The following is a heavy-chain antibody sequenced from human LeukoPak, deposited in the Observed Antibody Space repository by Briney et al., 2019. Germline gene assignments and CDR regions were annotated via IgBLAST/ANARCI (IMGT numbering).Heavy chain of an antibody. CDR1: GYTFTGYY. Sequence: ASVKVSCKASGYTFTGYYMHWVRQAPGQGLEWMGRINPNSGGTNYAQKFQGRVTMTRDTSISTAYMELSRLRSDDTAVYYCAREFVGSYYDYYFDYWAREPWSPSPQ. CDR3: AREFVGSYYDYYFDY. D-gene: IGHD3-10*01. CDR2: INPNSGGT. V-gene: IGHV1-2*06. J-gene: IGHJ4*02.